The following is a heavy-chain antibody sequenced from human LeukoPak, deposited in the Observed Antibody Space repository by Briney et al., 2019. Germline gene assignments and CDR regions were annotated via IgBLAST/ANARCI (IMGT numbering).Heavy chain of an antibody. CDR1: GFSGPSSA. D-gene: IGHD3-22*01. V-gene: IGHV3-23*01. CDR3: AQSYDSGGYPLGDS. Sequence: GESLKISCTASGFSGPSSAMAWVRQAPGKGLEWVSHIGAGASNKYYADSVKGRFTISRDYSRKTVYLQMNSLRAEDTAVYYCAQSYDSGGYPLGDSWGQGTLVTVSS. CDR2: IGAGASNK. J-gene: IGHJ4*02.